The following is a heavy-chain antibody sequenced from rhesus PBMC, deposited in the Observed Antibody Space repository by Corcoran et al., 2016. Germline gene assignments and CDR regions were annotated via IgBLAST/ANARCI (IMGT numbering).Heavy chain of an antibody. D-gene: IGHD6-13*01. V-gene: IGHV3S43*01. CDR1: GFTSGNSD. CDR3: AKDTGSSWSLSFDC. J-gene: IGHJ4*01. Sequence: EVQLVESGGGLVQPGGSLRLSCAAPGFTSGNSDLIWIRQAPGKGLEWVSYSSSCGNIYYSDSVKGRFTISRDNAKNTLYLQMSSLRVEDTAVYYCAKDTGSSWSLSFDCWGQGVLVTVSS. CDR2: SSSCGNI.